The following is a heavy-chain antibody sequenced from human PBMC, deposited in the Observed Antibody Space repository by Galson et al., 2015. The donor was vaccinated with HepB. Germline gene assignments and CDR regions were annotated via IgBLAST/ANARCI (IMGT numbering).Heavy chain of an antibody. CDR2: IIPIFGTA. CDR3: ARGVGYCSSTSCIAGNAFDI. D-gene: IGHD2-2*03. Sequence: SVKVSCKASGGTFSSYAISWVRQAPGQGLEWMGGIIPIFGTANYAQKFQGRVTITADESTSTAYMELSSLRSEDTAVYYCARGVGYCSSTSCIAGNAFDIWGQGTMVTVSS. J-gene: IGHJ3*02. V-gene: IGHV1-69*13. CDR1: GGTFSSYA.